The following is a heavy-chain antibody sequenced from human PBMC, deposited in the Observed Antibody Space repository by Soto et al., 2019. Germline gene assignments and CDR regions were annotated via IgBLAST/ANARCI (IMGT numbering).Heavy chain of an antibody. V-gene: IGHV2-5*02. CDR1: GFSLSTSGVG. CDR2: IYWDDDK. CDR3: AHRRCGGDCLQSYSSHYYYGMDV. Sequence: QITLKESGPTLVRPTQTLTLTCTFSGFSLSTSGVGVGWIRQPPGKALEWLALIYWDDDKRYSPSLKSRLTIPKDTSKNQVVLTMTNMDPVDTATYYCAHRRCGGDCLQSYSSHYYYGMDVWGQGTTVTVSS. D-gene: IGHD2-21*02. J-gene: IGHJ6*02.